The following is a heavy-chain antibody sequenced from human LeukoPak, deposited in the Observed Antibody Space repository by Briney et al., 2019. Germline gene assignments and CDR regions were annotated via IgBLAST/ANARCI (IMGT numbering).Heavy chain of an antibody. V-gene: IGHV1-69*13. D-gene: IGHD2-2*01. CDR3: ASDAVGGSSTTPDYYYGMDV. J-gene: IGHJ6*04. CDR1: GGTFSSYA. CDR2: IIPIFGTA. Sequence: ASVKVSCKASGGTFSSYAISWVRQAPGQGLEWMGGIIPIFGTANYAQKFQGRVTITADASTSTAYMELSSLRSEDTAVYYCASDAVGGSSTTPDYYYGMDVWGKGTTVTVSS.